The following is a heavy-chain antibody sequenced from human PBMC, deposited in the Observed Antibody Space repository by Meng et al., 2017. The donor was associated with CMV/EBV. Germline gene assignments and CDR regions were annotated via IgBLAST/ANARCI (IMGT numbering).Heavy chain of an antibody. D-gene: IGHD3-10*01. J-gene: IGHJ4*02. CDR2: IYTSGST. Sequence: VQRHEAAPVLVKSSQTLSLTCTVSSGSISSGSYHWSWIRQPAGKGLEWIGRIYTSGSTNYNPSLKSRVTISVDTSKNQFSLKLSSVTAADTAVYYCASVQGLGVSWGQGTLVTVSS. CDR1: SGSISSGSYH. V-gene: IGHV4-61*02. CDR3: ASVQGLGVS.